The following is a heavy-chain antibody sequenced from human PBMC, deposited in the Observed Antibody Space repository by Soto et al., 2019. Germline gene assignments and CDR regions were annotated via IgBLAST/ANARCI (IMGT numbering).Heavy chain of an antibody. CDR2: ISYTGTT. J-gene: IGHJ4*02. CDR3: ASMRGGYDSSGYDY. D-gene: IGHD3-22*01. V-gene: IGHV4-59*12. CDR1: GGSISRYY. Sequence: SETLSLTCTVSGGSISRYYWSWIRQPPGKGLEWIGYISYTGTTKYSPSLKSRVNISVDRSKNQFSLKLSSVTAADTAVYYCASMRGGYDSSGYDYWGQGTLVTVSS.